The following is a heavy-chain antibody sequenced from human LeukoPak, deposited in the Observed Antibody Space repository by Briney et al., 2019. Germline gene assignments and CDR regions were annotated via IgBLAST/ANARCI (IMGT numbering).Heavy chain of an antibody. CDR3: ARGSTYYDSSGQVPFDY. CDR1: GFTFSTYS. J-gene: IGHJ4*02. Sequence: GGSLRLSCAASGFTFSTYSMNWVRQALGKGLEWVSYISSSSSTIYYADSVKGRFTISRDNAKNSLYLQMNSLRAEDTAVYYCARGSTYYDSSGQVPFDYWGQGTLVTVSS. CDR2: ISSSSSTI. D-gene: IGHD3-22*01. V-gene: IGHV3-48*01.